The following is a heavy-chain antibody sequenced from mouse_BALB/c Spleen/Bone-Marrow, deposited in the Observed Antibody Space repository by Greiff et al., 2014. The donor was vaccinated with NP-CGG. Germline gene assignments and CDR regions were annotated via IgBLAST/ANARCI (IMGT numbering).Heavy chain of an antibody. V-gene: IGHV1-7*01. J-gene: IGHJ3*01. CDR2: INPSTGYT. D-gene: IGHD2-4*01. CDR3: ARSATMIFAY. CDR1: GYTFTSYW. Sequence: VQLQQSGAELAKPGASVKMSCKASGYTFTSYWMHWVKQRPGQGLEWIGYINPSTGYTEYNQKFKDKATLTADKSSSTAYMQRSPLTSEYSAFYYCARSATMIFAYWGQGTLVTVSA.